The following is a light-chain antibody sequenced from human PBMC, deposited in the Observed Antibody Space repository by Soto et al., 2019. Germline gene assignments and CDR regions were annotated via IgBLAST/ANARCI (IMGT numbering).Light chain of an antibody. Sequence: AIRMTQSPSSLSAPAGDRVAIACRASQDVGRNLAWYQQKPGQAPKLLIYGASTLQSGIPSRFSGCGSGTDFTLTISCLQSEDFATYYCRHYKNYTWTFGQGTKVEIK. J-gene: IGKJ1*01. V-gene: IGKV1-8*01. CDR1: QDVGRN. CDR3: RHYKNYTWT. CDR2: GAS.